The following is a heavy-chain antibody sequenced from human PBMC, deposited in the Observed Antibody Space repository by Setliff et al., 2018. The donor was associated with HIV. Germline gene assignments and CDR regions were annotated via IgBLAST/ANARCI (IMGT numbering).Heavy chain of an antibody. D-gene: IGHD3-10*01. CDR3: ARALLRSCDGSENSYKPYYFDY. CDR1: GYAISSGYY. CDR2: IYNRGST. V-gene: IGHV4-38-2*01. Sequence: SETLSLTCAVSGYAISSGYYWGWIRRPPGKGLEWIGSIYNRGSTYYNPSLKSRVTIAVDTYKNQFSLKLSSVTAADTAGYYCARALLRSCDGSENSYKPYYFDYWGQGTLVTVSS. J-gene: IGHJ4*02.